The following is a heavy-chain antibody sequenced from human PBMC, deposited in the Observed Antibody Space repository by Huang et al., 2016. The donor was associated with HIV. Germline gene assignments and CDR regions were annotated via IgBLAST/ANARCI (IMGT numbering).Heavy chain of an antibody. CDR3: ARHFGSWSGYFDS. J-gene: IGHJ4*02. V-gene: IGHV4-39*01. D-gene: IGHD3-10*01. Sequence: QLQLQESGPGLVRPSETLSLICTVSGGSITDRNYYWGWIRQPPGNGLEWIGSIYYSGDTDYNPILKSGVTMSVDTSKNRFSLDIRSVAVADTAIYYCARHFGSWSGYFDSWGQGTLVPVSS. CDR1: GGSITDRNYY. CDR2: IYYSGDT.